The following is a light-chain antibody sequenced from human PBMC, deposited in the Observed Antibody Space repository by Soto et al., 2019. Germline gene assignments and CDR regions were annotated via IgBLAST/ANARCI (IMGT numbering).Light chain of an antibody. CDR2: STS. J-gene: IGKJ1*01. CDR1: QRVSSDS. Sequence: EIVLTQSRATLSLSPGPRPTLFCRASQRVSSDSLAWYQQPPGQAPRVLIYSTSNTATGIPDRFSGTASGTDSTLTIRRLEHEDFALYYCQEYGRSQTFGQGTKVDIK. V-gene: IGKV3-20*01. CDR3: QEYGRSQT.